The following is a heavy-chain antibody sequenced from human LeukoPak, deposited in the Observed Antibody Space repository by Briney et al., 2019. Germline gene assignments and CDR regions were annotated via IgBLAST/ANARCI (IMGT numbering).Heavy chain of an antibody. CDR2: INHSGST. D-gene: IGHD1-26*01. Sequence: SETLSLTCAVYGGSLSGYYWSWIRQPPGKGLEWIGEINHSGSTNYNPSLKSRVTISVDTSKNQFSLKLSSVTAADTAIYYCSRESGPFCPFGYWGQGTLVTVPS. CDR1: GGSLSGYY. CDR3: SRESGPFCPFGY. J-gene: IGHJ4*02. V-gene: IGHV4-34*01.